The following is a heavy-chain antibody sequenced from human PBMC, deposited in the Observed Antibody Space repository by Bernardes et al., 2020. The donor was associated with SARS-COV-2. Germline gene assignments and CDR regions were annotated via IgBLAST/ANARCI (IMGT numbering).Heavy chain of an antibody. D-gene: IGHD1-1*01. V-gene: IGHV3-23*01. CDR2: ISGSGGST. Sequence: GGSLRLSCAASGFTFSSYAMSWVRQAPGKGLEWVSAISGSGGSTYYADSVKGRFTISRDNSKNTVYLQMNSLRGEDTAVYYCAKDWSTTGYYYDMDVWGQGTTVTVSS. CDR3: AKDWSTTGYYYDMDV. J-gene: IGHJ6*02. CDR1: GFTFSSYA.